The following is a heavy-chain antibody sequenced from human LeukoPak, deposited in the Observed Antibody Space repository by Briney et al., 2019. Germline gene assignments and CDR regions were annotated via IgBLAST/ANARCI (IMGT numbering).Heavy chain of an antibody. CDR1: GGSISSYY. J-gene: IGHJ4*02. V-gene: IGHV4-59*01. CDR3: ASLLGTDFDY. D-gene: IGHD7-27*01. CDR2: IYYSGST. Sequence: SETLSLTCTVSGGSISSYYWSWIRQPPGKGLEWIGYIYYSGSTNYNPSLRSRVTISVDTSKNQFSLKLSSVTAADTAVYYCASLLGTDFDYWGQGTLVTVSS.